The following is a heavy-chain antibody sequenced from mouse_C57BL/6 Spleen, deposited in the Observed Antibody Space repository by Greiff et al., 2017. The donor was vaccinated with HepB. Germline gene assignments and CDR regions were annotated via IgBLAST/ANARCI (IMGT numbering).Heavy chain of an antibody. J-gene: IGHJ1*03. D-gene: IGHD2-5*01. V-gene: IGHV2-2*01. CDR3: ARNPYSNYEWYFDV. CDR1: GFSFTSYG. Sequence: QVQLKQSGPGLVQPSQCLSITCTVSGFSFTSYGVHWVRQSPGKGLEWLGVIWSGGSTDYNAAFISRLSISKDNSKSQVFFKMNSLQADDTAIYYCARNPYSNYEWYFDVWGTGTTVTVSS. CDR2: IWSGGST.